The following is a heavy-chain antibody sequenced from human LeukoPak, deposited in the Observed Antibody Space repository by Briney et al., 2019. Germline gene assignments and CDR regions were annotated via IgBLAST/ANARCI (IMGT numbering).Heavy chain of an antibody. D-gene: IGHD2-15*01. CDR3: ARGDGYCSGGSCGNWFDP. V-gene: IGHV1-8*03. CDR2: MNPNSGNT. CDR1: GYTFTSYD. Sequence: GASVKVSCKASGYTFTSYDINWVRQATGQGLEWMGWMNPNSGNTGYAQKFQGRVTITRNTSISTAYMELGSLRSEDTAVYYCARGDGYCSGGSCGNWFDPWGQGTLDTVSS. J-gene: IGHJ5*02.